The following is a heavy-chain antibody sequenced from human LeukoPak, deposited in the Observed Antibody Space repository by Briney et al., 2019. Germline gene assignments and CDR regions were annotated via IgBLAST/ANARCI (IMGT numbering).Heavy chain of an antibody. D-gene: IGHD6-13*01. CDR3: AREYSSTFGDV. CDR2: ITSSSNYI. J-gene: IGHJ6*02. CDR1: GFTFSSYS. Sequence: PGGSLRLSCAASGFTFSSYSMNWVRQAPGKGLEWVSSITSSSNYIYYADSVKGRFTISRDNAKNSLYLQMNSLRAEDTAVYYCAREYSSTFGDVWGQGTTVTVSS. V-gene: IGHV3-21*01.